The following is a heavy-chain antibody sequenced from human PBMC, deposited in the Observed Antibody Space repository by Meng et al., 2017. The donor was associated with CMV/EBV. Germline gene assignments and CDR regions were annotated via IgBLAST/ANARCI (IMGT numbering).Heavy chain of an antibody. CDR1: GFTFSSYG. D-gene: IGHD4-11*01. CDR2: IWYDGSNK. CDR3: AKDYSNYFDY. V-gene: IGHV3-33*06. Sequence: LSCAASGFTFSSYGMHLVRQAPGKGLEWVAVIWYDGSNKYYADSVKGRFTISRDNSKNTLYLQMNSLRAEDTAVYYCAKDYSNYFDYWGQGTLVTVSS. J-gene: IGHJ4*02.